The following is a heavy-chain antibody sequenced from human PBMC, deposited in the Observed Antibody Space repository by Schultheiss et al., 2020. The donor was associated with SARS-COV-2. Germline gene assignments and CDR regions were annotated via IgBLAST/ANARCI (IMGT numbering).Heavy chain of an antibody. CDR2: NYYSGST. D-gene: IGHD1-26*01. J-gene: IGHJ4*02. CDR3: AGVRGRGARYYFDY. V-gene: IGHV4-59*01. CDR1: GGSISSYY. Sequence: SETLSLTCTVSGGSISSYYWSWIRQPPGKGLEWIGYNYYSGSTNYNPSLKSRVSISVDTSKNQFSLKLSSVTAADTAVYYYAGVRGRGARYYFDYWGQGTLVTVSS.